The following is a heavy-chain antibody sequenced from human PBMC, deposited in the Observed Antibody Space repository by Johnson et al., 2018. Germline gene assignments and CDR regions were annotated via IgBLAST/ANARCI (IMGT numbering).Heavy chain of an antibody. D-gene: IGHD3-3*01. J-gene: IGHJ6*03. V-gene: IGHV3-53*01. CDR3: ARVYSPHFYFWSGDYDYRDV. Sequence: VQLVESGGGVVQPGRSLRLSCAASGFTVSSNYMTWVRQAPGKGLEWVSVIYSGGGTYYADSVKGRFTISRDFSKNTLYLQMHTLRAGATAVYYCARVYSPHFYFWSGDYDYRDVGGKGTPVTGSS. CDR2: IYSGGGT. CDR1: GFTVSSNY.